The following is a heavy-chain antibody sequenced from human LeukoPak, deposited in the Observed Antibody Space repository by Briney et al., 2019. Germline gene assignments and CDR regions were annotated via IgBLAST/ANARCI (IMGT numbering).Heavy chain of an antibody. V-gene: IGHV3-72*01. CDR1: GFTFSDHY. Sequence: PGGSLRLSCAASGFTFSDHYIDWVRQAPGKGLQWVGRSRNKANSYTTEYAASVKGRFIISRDDSESSLYLQMNSLTAEDTAVYYCAKDHSPYSMVHYFDYWGQGTLVTVSS. D-gene: IGHD6-13*01. J-gene: IGHJ4*02. CDR3: AKDHSPYSMVHYFDY. CDR2: SRNKANSYTT.